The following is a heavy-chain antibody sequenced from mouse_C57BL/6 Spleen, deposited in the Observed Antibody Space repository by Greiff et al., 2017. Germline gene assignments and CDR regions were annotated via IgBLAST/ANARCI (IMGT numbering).Heavy chain of an antibody. V-gene: IGHV3-6*01. CDR3: ARVEGYYGSRGGYFDY. D-gene: IGHD1-1*01. J-gene: IGHJ2*01. CDR1: GYSITSGYY. Sequence: EVQLVESGPGLVKPSQSLSLTCSVTGYSITSGYYWNWIRQFPGNKLEWMGYISYDGSNNYNPSLKNRISITRDTSKNQFFLKLNSVTTEDTATXYCARVEGYYGSRGGYFDYWGQGTTLTVSS. CDR2: ISYDGSN.